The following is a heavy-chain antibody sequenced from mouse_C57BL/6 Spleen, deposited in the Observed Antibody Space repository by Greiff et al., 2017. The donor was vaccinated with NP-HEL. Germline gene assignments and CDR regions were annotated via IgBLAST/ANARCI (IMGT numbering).Heavy chain of an antibody. CDR1: GYSFTGYY. D-gene: IGHD1-1*01. V-gene: IGHV1-42*01. CDR2: INPSTGGT. J-gene: IGHJ4*01. Sequence: EVKLMESGPELVKPGASVKISCKASGYSFTGYYMNWVKQSPEKSLEWIGEINPSTGGTTYNQKFKAKATLTVDKSSSTAYMQLKSLTSEDSAVYYCARYRGSSYYAMDYWGQGTSVTVSS. CDR3: ARYRGSSYYAMDY.